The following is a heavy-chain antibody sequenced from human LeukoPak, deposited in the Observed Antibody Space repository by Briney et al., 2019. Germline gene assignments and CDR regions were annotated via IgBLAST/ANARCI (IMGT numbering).Heavy chain of an antibody. D-gene: IGHD3-16*01. CDR1: GFTFSSYG. CDR2: IRYDGSNK. Sequence: GGSLRLSCAASGFTFSSYGMHWVRQAPGKGLEWVAFIRYDGSNKYYADSVKGRFTISRDNSKNTLYLQMNSLRAEDTAVYYCAKEGDQFRGYLDAWGKGTTVTVSS. V-gene: IGHV3-30*02. CDR3: AKEGDQFRGYLDA. J-gene: IGHJ6*03.